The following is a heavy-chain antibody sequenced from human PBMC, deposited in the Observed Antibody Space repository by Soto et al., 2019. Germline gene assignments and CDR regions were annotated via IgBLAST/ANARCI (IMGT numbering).Heavy chain of an antibody. V-gene: IGHV3-23*01. D-gene: IGHD3-3*01. CDR3: TMTDHHDEFDS. CDR1: GFXFSMHG. J-gene: IGHJ4*02. CDR2: ISYSGGDT. Sequence: GSXRLSCVASGFXFSMHGLRWIRQAPGKGQERESTISYSGGDTYYADSVKGRFTVSRDNSKNTVWLQMNTLSADDTVIYYYTMTDHHDEFDSWPQGSLVPVSS.